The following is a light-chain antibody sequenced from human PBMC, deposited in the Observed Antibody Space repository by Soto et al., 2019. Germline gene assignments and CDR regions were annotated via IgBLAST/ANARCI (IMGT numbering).Light chain of an antibody. CDR2: GTT. CDR1: QSVSRK. Sequence: EIVMTQSPATLSVSPGERVTLSCRASQSVSRKLAWYQQKPGQAPRLLIYGTTTRATGIPARFSGSGSGTEFTLTISSLQSEDFGIYYCQQYRHWPPYTFGQGTTLETK. CDR3: QQYRHWPPYT. V-gene: IGKV3-15*01. J-gene: IGKJ2*01.